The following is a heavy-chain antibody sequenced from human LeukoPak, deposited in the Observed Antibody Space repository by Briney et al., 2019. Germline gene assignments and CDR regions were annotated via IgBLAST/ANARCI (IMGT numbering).Heavy chain of an antibody. CDR2: IYYSGST. Sequence: PSETLSLTCTVSGYSISTGYYWDWVRQPPGKGLEWIGYIYYSGSTYYNPSLRPRVTLSVDTSKNQLSLNLKSGTAADTAVYFCARLLLGSTVIDYWGQGALVIVSS. CDR1: GYSISTGYY. CDR3: ARLLLGSTVIDY. V-gene: IGHV4-38-2*02. J-gene: IGHJ4*02. D-gene: IGHD2-8*02.